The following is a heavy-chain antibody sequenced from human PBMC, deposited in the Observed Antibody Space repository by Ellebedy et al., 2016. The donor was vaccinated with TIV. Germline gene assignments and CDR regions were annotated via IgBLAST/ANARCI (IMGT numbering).Heavy chain of an antibody. Sequence: GESLKISCAASGFTFSMYWMRWARQVPGKGLVWVSLIYTNGTTRYADSVKGRFTFSRDNAKNTVYLQRNSLRVEDTAVYYCVREGEYSESSRGSGDYWGQGTLVTVSS. V-gene: IGHV3-74*01. CDR1: GFTFSMYW. D-gene: IGHD6-6*01. CDR3: VREGEYSESSRGSGDY. J-gene: IGHJ4*02. CDR2: IYTNGTT.